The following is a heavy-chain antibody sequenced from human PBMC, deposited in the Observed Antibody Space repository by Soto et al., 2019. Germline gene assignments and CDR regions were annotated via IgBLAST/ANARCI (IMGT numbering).Heavy chain of an antibody. CDR1: GDNFSTYP. CDR2: IIPIYVTA. J-gene: IGHJ4*02. CDR3: ARDRGARGDF. Sequence: QVQLVQSGAEVKKPGSSVKVSCKASGDNFSTYPISWVRQAHGQGLEWMGGIIPIYVTANYAQMFRGRVACTADERTRTSYMELTNLRSEDTAVYYCARDRGARGDFWGQGTVVTVSS. D-gene: IGHD3-10*01. V-gene: IGHV1-69*01.